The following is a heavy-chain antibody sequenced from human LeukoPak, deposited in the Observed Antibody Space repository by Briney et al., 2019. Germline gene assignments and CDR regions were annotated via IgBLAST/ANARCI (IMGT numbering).Heavy chain of an antibody. CDR2: IIPIFGTA. J-gene: IGHJ4*02. CDR3: ARIGPKQLGDSHSYFDY. CDR1: GGTFSSYA. D-gene: IGHD6-6*01. V-gene: IGHV1-69*05. Sequence: SVKVSCKASGGTFSSYAISWVRQAPGQGLEWMGRIIPIFGTANYAQKFQGRVTITTDESTSTAYMELSSLRSEDTAVYYCARIGPKQLGDSHSYFDYWGQGTLVTVSS.